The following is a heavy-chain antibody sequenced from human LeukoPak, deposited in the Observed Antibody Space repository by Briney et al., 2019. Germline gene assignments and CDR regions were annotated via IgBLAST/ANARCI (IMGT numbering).Heavy chain of an antibody. CDR2: IKQDGSEK. D-gene: IGHD5-24*01. V-gene: IGHV3-7*01. CDR3: ARVLDGN. J-gene: IGHJ4*02. CDR1: GFTFSSYW. Sequence: GGSLRLSCAASGFTFSSYWMTWVRQAPGKGLQWVANIKQDGSEKYYVDSVKGRFTTSRDNAKNSLYLQMDSLRTEDTAVYYCARVLDGNWGQGTLVTVSS.